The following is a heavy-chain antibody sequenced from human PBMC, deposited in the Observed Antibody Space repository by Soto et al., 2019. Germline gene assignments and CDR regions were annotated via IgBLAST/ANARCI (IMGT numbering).Heavy chain of an antibody. CDR2: IKYSGTT. D-gene: IGHD6-13*01. V-gene: IGHV4-39*01. CDR3: ARSSTSSTWDWCFDL. J-gene: IGHJ2*01. Sequence: SETLSLTCTVSGGSISSSRCHWGWIRQPPGKGLEWIASIKYSGTTFYNPSLKSRVTISVDTSNNQFSLELSSVTAAHTTVYHSARSSTSSTWDWCFDLCGGGSLVTVSS. CDR1: GGSISSSRCH.